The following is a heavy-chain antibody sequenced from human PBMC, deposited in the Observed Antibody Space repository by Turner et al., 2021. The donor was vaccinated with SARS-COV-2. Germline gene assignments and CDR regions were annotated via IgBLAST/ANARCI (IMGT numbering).Heavy chain of an antibody. CDR1: GGTLSSYT. V-gene: IGHV1-69*02. CDR3: ASRWFGELPFDY. D-gene: IGHD3-10*01. Sequence: VQLVQSGAEVQKPGSSVKVPCKASGGTLSSYTISWVRQAPGQGLEWMGRINAILGITNYAQKFQGRVTMTADKSSSTAYMDLNSLRSEDTAVYYCASRWFGELPFDYWGQGTLVTVSS. CDR2: INAILGIT. J-gene: IGHJ4*02.